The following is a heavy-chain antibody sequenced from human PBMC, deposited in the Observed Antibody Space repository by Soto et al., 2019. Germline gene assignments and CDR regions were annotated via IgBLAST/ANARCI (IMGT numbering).Heavy chain of an antibody. V-gene: IGHV1-18*01. CDR3: AVYCSGGSCYGNDAFDI. CDR2: ISAYNGNT. J-gene: IGHJ3*02. D-gene: IGHD2-15*01. Sequence: ASVKVSCKASGYTFTSYGISWVRQAPGQGLEWMGWISAYNGNTNYAQKLQGRVTMTTDTSTSTAYMELRSLRSDDTAMYYCAVYCSGGSCYGNDAFDIWGQGTMVTVSS. CDR1: GYTFTSYG.